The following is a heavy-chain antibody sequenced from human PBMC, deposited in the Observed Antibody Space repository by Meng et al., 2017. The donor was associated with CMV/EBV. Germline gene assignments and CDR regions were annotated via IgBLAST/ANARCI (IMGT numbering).Heavy chain of an antibody. CDR2: IYPGDSDT. CDR1: GYSFTSYW. Sequence: SCKGSGYSFTSYWIGWVRQMPGKGLEWMGIIYPGDSDTRYSPSFQGQVTISADKSISTAYLQWSSLKASDTAMYYCARQIPNYYGSGSYYRLGWFDPWGQGTLVTVSS. J-gene: IGHJ5*02. D-gene: IGHD3-10*01. V-gene: IGHV5-51*01. CDR3: ARQIPNYYGSGSYYRLGWFDP.